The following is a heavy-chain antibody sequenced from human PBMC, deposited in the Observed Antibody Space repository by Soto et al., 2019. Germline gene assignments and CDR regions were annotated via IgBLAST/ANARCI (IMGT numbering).Heavy chain of an antibody. J-gene: IGHJ4*02. CDR3: VGGGLSYFDY. D-gene: IGHD3-16*01. Sequence: EVQVVESGGGSVQPGESLRLSCAASGFPFSSFEMNWVRQAPGKGLEWLSYINGGGGTYYADSVKGRCTISRDNAKNALYLQMSSLRAEDTAVYCCVGGGLSYFDYWGQGALVTGSS. V-gene: IGHV3-48*03. CDR2: INGGGGT. CDR1: GFPFSSFE.